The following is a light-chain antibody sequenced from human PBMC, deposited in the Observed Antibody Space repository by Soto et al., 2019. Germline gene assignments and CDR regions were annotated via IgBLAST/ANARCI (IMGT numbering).Light chain of an antibody. J-gene: IGKJ1*01. Sequence: EIVLTQSPATLSLSPGERVTLSCRASQSVSSYLAWYQQKPGQAPRLLMYEASTRATGIPARFSGGGSGTDFTLTISSLEPEDFAVYYCQQRSDWPWTFGQGTKVDIK. V-gene: IGKV3-11*01. CDR1: QSVSSY. CDR3: QQRSDWPWT. CDR2: EAS.